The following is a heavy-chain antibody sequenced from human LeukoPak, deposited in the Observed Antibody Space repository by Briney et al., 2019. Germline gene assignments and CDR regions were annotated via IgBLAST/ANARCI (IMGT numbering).Heavy chain of an antibody. CDR1: GFTFSNYE. CDR2: ISSSAGTL. D-gene: IGHD1-14*01. V-gene: IGHV3-48*03. Sequence: PGGSLRLSCAASGFTFSNYEMNWVRQAPGKGLEWVSYISSSAGTLYYADSVKGRFTISRDNAKKSLYLQMNSLRAEDTAVYYCAREGNRNNFDYWGQGTLVTVSS. J-gene: IGHJ4*02. CDR3: AREGNRNNFDY.